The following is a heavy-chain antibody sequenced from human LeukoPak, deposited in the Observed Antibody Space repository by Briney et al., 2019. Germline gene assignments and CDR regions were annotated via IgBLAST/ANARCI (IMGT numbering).Heavy chain of an antibody. CDR1: GYSFTGYS. D-gene: IGHD6-13*01. V-gene: IGHV1-18*01. CDR3: ARFSSSWYSPYGMDV. CDR2: SSTYTGDR. Sequence: ASAKVSCKASGYSFTGYSITWVRQARGQGLEWMGWSSTYTGDRKVAQRLQGRLTMTTDTSTSTAYMELTSLESDDTAVYFCARFSSSWYSPYGMDVWGQGTTITVSS. J-gene: IGHJ6*02.